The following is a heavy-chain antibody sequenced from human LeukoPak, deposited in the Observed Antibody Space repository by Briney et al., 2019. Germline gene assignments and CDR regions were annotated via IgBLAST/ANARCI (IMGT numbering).Heavy chain of an antibody. V-gene: IGHV4-30-4*01. CDR1: GGSISSGDYY. CDR3: ARYSGPSVYFDC. D-gene: IGHD4-23*01. CDR2: INYRGNA. J-gene: IGHJ4*02. Sequence: SQTLSLTCTVSGGSISSGDYYWSWIRQPPGKGLEWIGYINYRGNAYYNPSLESRVSISVDASKSQFSLKLSSVTAADTAVFYCARYSGPSVYFDCWGQGTLVTVSS.